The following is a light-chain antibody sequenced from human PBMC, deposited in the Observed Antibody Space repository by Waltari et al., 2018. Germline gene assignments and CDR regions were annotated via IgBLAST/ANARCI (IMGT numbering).Light chain of an antibody. CDR1: SSDFVAYNY. J-gene: IGLJ3*02. CDR3: SSYAGSNNLGV. Sequence: QSALTQPPSASGSPGQSVSISCAGASSDFVAYNYVSWYPHHPGKAPKLIIYEVDKRPSGVPDRFSGSKSGDTASLTVSGLQAEDEADYYCSSYAGSNNLGVFGGGTKLTVL. CDR2: EVD. V-gene: IGLV2-8*01.